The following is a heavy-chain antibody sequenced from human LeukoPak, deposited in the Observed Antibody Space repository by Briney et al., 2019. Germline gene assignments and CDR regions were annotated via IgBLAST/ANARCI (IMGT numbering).Heavy chain of an antibody. V-gene: IGHV3-11*04. CDR2: ISSSGSTI. J-gene: IGHJ3*02. Sequence: KSGGSLRLSCAASGFTFSDYYMSWIRQAPGKGLEWVSYISSSGSTIYYADSVKGRFTISRDNAKNSLYLQMNSLRAEDTAVYYCARSYPPSKYYDFWSGYYLHDAFDIWGQGTMVTVSS. D-gene: IGHD3-3*01. CDR3: ARSYPPSKYYDFWSGYYLHDAFDI. CDR1: GFTFSDYY.